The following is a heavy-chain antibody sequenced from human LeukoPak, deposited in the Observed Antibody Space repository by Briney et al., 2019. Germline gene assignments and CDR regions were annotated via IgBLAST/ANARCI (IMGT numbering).Heavy chain of an antibody. CDR2: ISGSGGST. D-gene: IGHD2-15*01. Sequence: PGGSLRLSCAASGFTFSSYAMSWVRQTPGKGLEWVSAISGSGGSTYYADSVKGRFTISRDNSKNTLYLQMNSLRAEDTAVYYCAKASVVAVVAATPSYWGQGTLVTVSS. CDR3: AKASVVAVVAATPSY. CDR1: GFTFSSYA. V-gene: IGHV3-23*01. J-gene: IGHJ4*02.